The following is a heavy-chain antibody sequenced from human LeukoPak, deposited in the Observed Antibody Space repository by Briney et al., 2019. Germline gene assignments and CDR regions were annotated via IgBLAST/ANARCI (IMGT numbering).Heavy chain of an antibody. CDR1: GYTFTGYY. D-gene: IGHD2-2*01. CDR2: INPNSGGT. J-gene: IGHJ5*02. CDR3: ATDYQLLFNWFDP. Sequence: ASVKVSCKASGYTFTGYYLHWVRQAPGQGLEWLGWINPNSGGTNYAQKFQGRVNMTRDTSISTAYMELSRLRSDDTAVYYCATDYQLLFNWFDPWGQGTLVTVSS. V-gene: IGHV1-2*02.